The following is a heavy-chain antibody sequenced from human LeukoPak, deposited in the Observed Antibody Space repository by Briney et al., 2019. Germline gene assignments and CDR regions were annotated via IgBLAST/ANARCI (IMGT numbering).Heavy chain of an antibody. V-gene: IGHV3-53*01. J-gene: IGHJ4*02. CDR2: IYSGGST. CDR3: ARAIRSVAGPFDY. Sequence: PGGSLRLSCAASGFTVSSNYMSWVRQAPGKGLEWVSVIYSGGSTYYADSVKGRFTTSRDNSKNTLYLQMNSLRAEDTAVYYCARAIRSVAGPFDYWGQGTLVTVSS. D-gene: IGHD6-19*01. CDR1: GFTVSSNY.